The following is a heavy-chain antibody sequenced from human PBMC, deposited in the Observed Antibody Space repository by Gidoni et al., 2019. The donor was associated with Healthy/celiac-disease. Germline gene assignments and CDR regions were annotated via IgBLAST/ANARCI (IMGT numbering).Heavy chain of an antibody. D-gene: IGHD4-4*01. V-gene: IGHV4-59*01. CDR2: IYYTGST. Sequence: QVQLQESGPGLVKPSETLSLTCTVSGGSISSYYWTWIRQPPGQGLEWIGYIYYTGSTNYNPSLKSRVTISVDTSKNHFSLKVNSVTAADTAVYYCARGEMATITPGCYMDVWGKGTTVTVSS. J-gene: IGHJ6*03. CDR1: GGSISSYY. CDR3: ARGEMATITPGCYMDV.